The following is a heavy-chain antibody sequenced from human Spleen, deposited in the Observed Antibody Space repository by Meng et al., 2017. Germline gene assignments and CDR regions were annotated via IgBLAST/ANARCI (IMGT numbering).Heavy chain of an antibody. Sequence: QVQLVESGGGVVQPGRSLRLSCATSGFTFTNYAMHWVRQAPGKGLEWVAIVGHDGNSGCYADSVKGRFTISRDNSKNMVYLQMSSLRAEDTAVYYCARGWSIYQLLTDYWGQGTLVTVSS. CDR3: ARGWSIYQLLTDY. V-gene: IGHV3-30-3*01. J-gene: IGHJ4*02. CDR2: VGHDGNSG. D-gene: IGHD2-2*01. CDR1: GFTFTNYA.